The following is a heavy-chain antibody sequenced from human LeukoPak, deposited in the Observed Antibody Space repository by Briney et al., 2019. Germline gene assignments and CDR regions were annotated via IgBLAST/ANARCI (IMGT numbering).Heavy chain of an antibody. D-gene: IGHD3-10*01. Sequence: SATLSLTCTVSADSISSYYWSWIRQPPGKGLEWIGRIYTSGSTNYNPSLKSRVTMSVDTSKNQFSLKLSSVTAADTAVYYCARVSLVRGAPDYYFDYWGQGTLVTVSS. V-gene: IGHV4-4*07. CDR2: IYTSGST. CDR3: ARVSLVRGAPDYYFDY. J-gene: IGHJ4*02. CDR1: ADSISSYY.